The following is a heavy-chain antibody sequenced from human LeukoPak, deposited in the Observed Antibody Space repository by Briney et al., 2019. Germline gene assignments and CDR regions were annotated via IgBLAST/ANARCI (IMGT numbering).Heavy chain of an antibody. J-gene: IGHJ4*02. CDR2: IYYSGST. Sequence: SETLSLTCTVSGGSISSYYWSWIRQPPGKGLEWIGYIYYSGSTNYNPSLKSRVTISVDTSKNQFSLKLSSVTAADTAVYYCARTIFGVVIYLDYWGQGTLVTVSS. CDR1: GGSISSYY. V-gene: IGHV4-59*01. D-gene: IGHD3-3*01. CDR3: ARTIFGVVIYLDY.